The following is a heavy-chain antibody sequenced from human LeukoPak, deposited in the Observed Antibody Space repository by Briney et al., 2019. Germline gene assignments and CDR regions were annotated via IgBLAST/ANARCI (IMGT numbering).Heavy chain of an antibody. D-gene: IGHD4-17*01. CDR3: AREVLDYGDGSYYYYGMDV. V-gene: IGHV3-33*01. J-gene: IGHJ6*02. CDR2: IWYDGSNK. Sequence: GGSLRLSCAASGFTFSSYGMHRVRQAPGKGLEWVAVIWYDGSNKYYADSVKGRFTISRDNSKNTLYPQMNSLRAEDTAVYYCAREVLDYGDGSYYYYGMDVWGQGTTVTVSS. CDR1: GFTFSSYG.